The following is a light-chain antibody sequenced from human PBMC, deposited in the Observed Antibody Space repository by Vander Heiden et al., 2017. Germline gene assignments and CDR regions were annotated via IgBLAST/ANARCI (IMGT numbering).Light chain of an antibody. CDR3: QVWDSSSDHRGV. J-gene: IGLJ2*01. Sequence: SYVLTQPPSVSVAPGQPARITCGGNNFGSKSVHWYQQKPGQAPGLVVYDDSDRPAGIPERFSGSNAGNTATLTISRVEAGDEADYYCQVWDSSSDHRGVFGGGTKLTVL. CDR2: DDS. V-gene: IGLV3-21*02. CDR1: NFGSKS.